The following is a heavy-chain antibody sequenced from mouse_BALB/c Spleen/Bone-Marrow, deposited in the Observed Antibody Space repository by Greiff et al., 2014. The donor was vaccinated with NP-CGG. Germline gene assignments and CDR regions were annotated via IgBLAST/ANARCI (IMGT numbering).Heavy chain of an antibody. V-gene: IGHV2-2*02. CDR3: ARNNGGYYSWFAY. J-gene: IGHJ3*01. D-gene: IGHD2-3*01. Sequence: QVQLKESGPGLVQPSQSLSITCTVSGFSLTSYGVHWVRQSLGKGLEWLGVIWSGGSTDYNAAFISRLSISKDNSKSQVFFKMNSLQANDTAIYYCARNNGGYYSWFAYWGQGTLVTVSA. CDR1: GFSLTSYG. CDR2: IWSGGST.